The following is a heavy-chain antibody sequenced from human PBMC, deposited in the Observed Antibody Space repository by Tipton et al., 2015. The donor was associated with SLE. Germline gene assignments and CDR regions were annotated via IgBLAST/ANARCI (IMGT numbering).Heavy chain of an antibody. D-gene: IGHD3-10*01. Sequence: TLSLTCTVSGGSISSGSYYWSWIRQPAGKGLEWIGRIYTSGSTNYNPSLKSRVTISVDTSKNQFSLKLSSVTAADTAVYYCARDLLPGGYYYYMDVWGKGTTVTVSS. V-gene: IGHV4-61*02. CDR3: ARDLLPGGYYYYMDV. J-gene: IGHJ6*03. CDR2: IYTSGST. CDR1: GGSISSGSYY.